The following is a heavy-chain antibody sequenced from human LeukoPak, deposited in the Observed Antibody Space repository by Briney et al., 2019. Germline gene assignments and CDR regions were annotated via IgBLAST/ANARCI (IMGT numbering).Heavy chain of an antibody. CDR2: IRYDGSYK. V-gene: IGHV3-30*02. Sequence: PGGSLRLSCAASGFTFSSYVMHWVRQAPGKGLEWVAFIRYDGSYKYYADSVKGRFTISRDNSKNTLYLQMNSLRAEDTALFYCAARWGYNGFDIWGQGTMVAVSS. J-gene: IGHJ3*02. D-gene: IGHD5-18*01. CDR1: GFTFSSYV. CDR3: AARWGYNGFDI.